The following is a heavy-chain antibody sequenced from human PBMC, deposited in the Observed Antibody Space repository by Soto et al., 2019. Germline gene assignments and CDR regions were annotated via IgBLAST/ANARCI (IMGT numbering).Heavy chain of an antibody. CDR1: VCCIISYC. D-gene: IGHD1-1*01. J-gene: IGHJ3*02. Sequence: PSETLWRTCTFCVCCIISYCCSWILQPPGKGLEWIGYIYYSGSTNYNPSLKSRVTISVDTSKKQFSLKLSSVTAADTAVYYCARGTTRLGDFDIWGKGKMVTVSS. CDR2: IYYSGST. CDR3: ARGTTRLGDFDI. V-gene: IGHV4-59*01.